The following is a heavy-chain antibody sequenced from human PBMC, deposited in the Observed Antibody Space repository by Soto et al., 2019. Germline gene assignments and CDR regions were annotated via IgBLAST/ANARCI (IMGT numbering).Heavy chain of an antibody. J-gene: IGHJ4*02. CDR1: GFSLSSTRMA. CDR3: AQIVVAGSGYYFDY. CDR2: IYWDDDK. D-gene: IGHD6-19*01. V-gene: IGHV2-5*02. Sequence: QITLKESGPTLVKPTQTLTLTCTFSGFSLSSTRMAVGWIRQPPGKALEWLALIYWDDDKRYSPFLKSRLTITKDTSKNQVVLTMSNMDPVDTARYYCAQIVVAGSGYYFDYWGQGTLVTVSS.